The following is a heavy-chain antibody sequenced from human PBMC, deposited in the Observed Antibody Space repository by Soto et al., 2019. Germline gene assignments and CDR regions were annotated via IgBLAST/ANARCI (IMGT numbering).Heavy chain of an antibody. CDR1: GFTFSSYW. CDR3: ARFPTVLTALDY. J-gene: IGHJ4*02. V-gene: IGHV3-74*01. Sequence: GGSLRLSCAASGFTFSSYWMHWVRQVPGKGLVWVSRINSDGSDTSYADSVKGRFTISRDNAKSTLYLQMNSLRAEDTAVYYCARFPTVLTALDYWGQGTLVTVSS. CDR2: INSDGSDT. D-gene: IGHD4-4*01.